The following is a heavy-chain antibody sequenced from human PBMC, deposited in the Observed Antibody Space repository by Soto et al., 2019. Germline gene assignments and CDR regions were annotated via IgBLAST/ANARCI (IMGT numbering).Heavy chain of an antibody. CDR2: IIPILGIA. J-gene: IGHJ4*02. Sequence: QVQLVQSGAEVKKPGSSVKVSCKASGGTFSSYTISWVRQAPGQGLEWMGRIIPILGIANYAQKFQGRVTITADKSTSTAYMELSSLRSEDTAVYYCASSIPTVTPRTQFDYWGQGSLVTVSS. D-gene: IGHD4-4*01. V-gene: IGHV1-69*02. CDR3: ASSIPTVTPRTQFDY. CDR1: GGTFSSYT.